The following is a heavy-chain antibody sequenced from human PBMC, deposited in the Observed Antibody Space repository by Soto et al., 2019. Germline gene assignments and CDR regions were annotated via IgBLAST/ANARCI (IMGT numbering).Heavy chain of an antibody. CDR3: AKDLMVQKPYYYYYMDV. D-gene: IGHD3-10*01. V-gene: IGHV3-23*01. J-gene: IGHJ6*03. CDR2: ISGSGGST. Sequence: EVQLLESGGGLVQPGGSLRLSCAASGFTFSSYAMSWVRQAPGKGLEWVSAISGSGGSTYYADSVKGRFTISRDNSKNTLYLQMNSLRAEDTVVYYCAKDLMVQKPYYYYYMDVWGKGTTVTVSS. CDR1: GFTFSSYA.